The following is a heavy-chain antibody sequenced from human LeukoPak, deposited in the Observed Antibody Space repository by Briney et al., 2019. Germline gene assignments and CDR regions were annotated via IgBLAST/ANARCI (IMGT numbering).Heavy chain of an antibody. CDR2: IRGSGVGT. V-gene: IGHV3-23*01. J-gene: IGHJ4*02. D-gene: IGHD1-1*01. Sequence: QSGGSLRLSCAASGFTFGNYAMTWVRQAPGKGLEWVSTIRGSGVGTYYADSVKGRFTISRGNSKNTLYLQVNSLRADDTAVYYCAMETSTGRFYWGQGTLVAVSS. CDR1: GFTFGNYA. CDR3: AMETSTGRFY.